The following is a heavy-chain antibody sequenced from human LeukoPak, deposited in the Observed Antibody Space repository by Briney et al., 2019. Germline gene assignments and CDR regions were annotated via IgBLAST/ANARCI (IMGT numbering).Heavy chain of an antibody. CDR3: ARDWNIAAAGMSYYYYGMDV. CDR2: IYSGGST. J-gene: IGHJ6*02. Sequence: QPGGSLRLSCAASGFTFSSYAMSWVRQAPGKGLEWVSVIYSGGSTYYADSVKGRFTISRDNSKNTLYLQMNSLRAEDTAVYYCARDWNIAAAGMSYYYYGMDVWGQGTTVTVSS. V-gene: IGHV3-53*01. CDR1: GFTFSSYA. D-gene: IGHD6-13*01.